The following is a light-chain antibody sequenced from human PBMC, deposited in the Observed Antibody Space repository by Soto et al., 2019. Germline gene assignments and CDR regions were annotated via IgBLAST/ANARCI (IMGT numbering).Light chain of an antibody. V-gene: IGKV3-15*01. CDR1: QSVSSN. CDR2: GAS. CDR3: QQYATWPPLT. J-gene: IGKJ4*01. Sequence: EIVMTQSPATLSVSPGERATLSCRASQSVSSNLAWYQQKPGQAPRLLIYGASTRATGVPARISGSGSGTEFTLTISSLQSEDFAVYYCQQYATWPPLTFGGGTKVEIK.